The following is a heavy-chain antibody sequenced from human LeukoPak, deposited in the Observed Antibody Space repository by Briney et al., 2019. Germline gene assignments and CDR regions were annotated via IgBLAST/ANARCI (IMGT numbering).Heavy chain of an antibody. CDR1: GFSFSGHW. D-gene: IGHD6-6*01. V-gene: IGHV3-74*01. CDR2: ISPTGSTT. J-gene: IGHJ4*02. Sequence: PGRSLRLSCTASGFSFSGHWMHRARQLPGKGLVWVSRISPTGSTTSYADSVKGRFTVSRDNAKNTLYLQVNNLRAEDTAVYYCARGPNSNWSGLDFWGQGTLLTVSS. CDR3: ARGPNSNWSGLDF.